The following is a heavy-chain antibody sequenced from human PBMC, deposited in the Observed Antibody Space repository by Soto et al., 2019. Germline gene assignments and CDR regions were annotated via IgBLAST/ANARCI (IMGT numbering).Heavy chain of an antibody. V-gene: IGHV3-66*01. J-gene: IGHJ6*02. D-gene: IGHD1-1*01. Sequence: EVQVVESGGGLVQPGGSLRLSCAASGFTVSSDYMNWVRQAPGKGLEWVSVIYSGGSTYYADSVKGRFTISRDNSKNTLYLKMSSLRAEDTAVYYGARDPDDRNEMIVWGQGTTVTVSS. CDR1: GFTVSSDY. CDR3: ARDPDDRNEMIV. CDR2: IYSGGST.